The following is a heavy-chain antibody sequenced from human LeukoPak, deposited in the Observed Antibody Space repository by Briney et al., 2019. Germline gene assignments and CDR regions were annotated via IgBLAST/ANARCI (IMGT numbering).Heavy chain of an antibody. J-gene: IGHJ4*02. CDR2: ISAYNGNT. CDR1: GYTFTSYG. CDR3: ARGLGYDFWSGYSPGYYFDY. D-gene: IGHD3-3*01. Sequence: ASVKVSCKASGYTFTSYGISWVRQAPGQGPEWMGWISAYNGNTNYAQKLQGRVTMTTDTSTSTAYMELRSLRSDDTAVYYCARGLGYDFWSGYSPGYYFDYWGQGTLVTVSS. V-gene: IGHV1-18*01.